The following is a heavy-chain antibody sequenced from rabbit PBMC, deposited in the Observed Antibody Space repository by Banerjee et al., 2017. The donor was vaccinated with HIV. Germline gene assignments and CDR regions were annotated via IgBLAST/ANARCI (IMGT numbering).Heavy chain of an antibody. CDR1: GFSFSSSYW. Sequence: QQQLVESGGDLVKPEGSLTLTCTASGFSFSSSYWICWVRQAPGKGLEWIACIYADGSGYTYYASWAKGRFTISKTSSTTVTLQMTSLTAADTATYFCARVNAGSSGYPYYFNLWGPGTLVTVS. CDR3: ARVNAGSSGYPYYFNL. D-gene: IGHD1-1*01. V-gene: IGHV1S45*01. CDR2: IYADGSGYT. J-gene: IGHJ4*01.